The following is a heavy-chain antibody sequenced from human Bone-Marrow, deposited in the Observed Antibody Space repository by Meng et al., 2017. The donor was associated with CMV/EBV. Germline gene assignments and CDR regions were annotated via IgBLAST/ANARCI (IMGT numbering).Heavy chain of an antibody. J-gene: IGHJ3*02. V-gene: IGHV1-2*02. CDR2: INPNSGGT. D-gene: IGHD3-9*01. CDR1: GYTLTAYY. Sequence: ASVKVSCKASGYTLTAYYMHWVRQAPGQGLEWMGWINPNSGGTNYAQKFQGRVTMTRDTSISTAYMGMSSLRSDETAVYYCARDAYYDILTNYYTLGAFAIWGQGTGVTVPS. CDR3: ARDAYYDILTNYYTLGAFAI.